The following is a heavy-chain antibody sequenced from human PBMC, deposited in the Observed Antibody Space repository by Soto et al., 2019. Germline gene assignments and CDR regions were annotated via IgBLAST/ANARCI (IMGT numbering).Heavy chain of an antibody. CDR1: GFPFNSYG. CDR2: ISYDGSNK. CDR3: AKNPGPLAARPGDY. D-gene: IGHD6-6*01. Sequence: QVQLVESGGGVVQPGRSLRLSCAASGFPFNSYGMLWVRQAPGKGLEWVAVISYDGSNKYSADSVKGRFTISRDNSKNTLYLQMSSLRAEDTAVYYCAKNPGPLAARPGDYWGQGTLVTVSS. J-gene: IGHJ4*02. V-gene: IGHV3-30*18.